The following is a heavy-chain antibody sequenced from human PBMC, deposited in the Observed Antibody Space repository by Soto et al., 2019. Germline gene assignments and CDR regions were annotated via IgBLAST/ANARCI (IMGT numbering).Heavy chain of an antibody. CDR2: ITTNGHT. D-gene: IGHD6-13*01. V-gene: IGHV3-23*01. CDR1: GFTFSNCV. CDR3: AKGLLNGRWYAAD. Sequence: GGSLRLSCETSGFTFSNCVVTWVRQPPGKRLEWVSVITTNGHTAYADSVKGRFTISRDNSKNTAYLQMNSLRPEDTGVYYCAKGLLNGRWYAADWGQGTLVTVSS. J-gene: IGHJ4*02.